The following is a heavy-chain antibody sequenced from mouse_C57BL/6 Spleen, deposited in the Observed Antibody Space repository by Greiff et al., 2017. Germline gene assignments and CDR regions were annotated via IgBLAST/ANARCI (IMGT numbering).Heavy chain of an antibody. CDR2: LYPSDSET. CDR1: GYTFTSYW. V-gene: IGHV1-61*01. Sequence: QVQLQQPGAELVRPGSSVKLSCKASGYTFTSYWMDWVKQRPGQGLEWIGNLYPSDSETHYNQKFKDKATLTVDKSSSTAYMQLSSLTSEDSAVYYCARSHYYGSSPYCDVWGTGTTVTVSS. CDR3: ARSHYYGSSPYCDV. D-gene: IGHD1-1*01. J-gene: IGHJ1*03.